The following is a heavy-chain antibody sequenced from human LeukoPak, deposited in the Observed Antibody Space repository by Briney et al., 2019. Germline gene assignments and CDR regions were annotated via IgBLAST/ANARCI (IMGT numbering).Heavy chain of an antibody. V-gene: IGHV1-58*02. Sequence: SVKVSCKASGFTCTSSAMQWVRQARGQRLEWIGWIVVGSGNTNYAQKFQERVTITRDMSTSTAYMELSSLRSEDTAVYYCAAVRTGYGRTYFDYWGQGTLVTVSS. CDR3: AAVRTGYGRTYFDY. CDR2: IVVGSGNT. J-gene: IGHJ4*02. CDR1: GFTCTSSA. D-gene: IGHD5-18*01.